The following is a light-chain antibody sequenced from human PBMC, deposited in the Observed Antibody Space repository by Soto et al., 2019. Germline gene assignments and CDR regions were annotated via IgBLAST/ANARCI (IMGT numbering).Light chain of an antibody. V-gene: IGKV3-15*01. Sequence: ETVMTQSPATLSVSPGERVILSCRASQSVSGRLAWFQQKPGQAPRLLIYGASTRATDIPDRFTGSGSGTEFTLTISSLQSEDFAVYYCQQSNNWPYTFGQGTKLEIK. CDR2: GAS. CDR3: QQSNNWPYT. CDR1: QSVSGR. J-gene: IGKJ2*01.